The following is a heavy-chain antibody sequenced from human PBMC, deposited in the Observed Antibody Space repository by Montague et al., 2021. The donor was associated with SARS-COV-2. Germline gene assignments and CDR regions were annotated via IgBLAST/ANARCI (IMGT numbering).Heavy chain of an antibody. CDR1: GASVGSSD. V-gene: IGHV4-59*02. Sequence: SETLSLTCTASGASVGSSDWGWIRQSPGKGLEWIGYFYSVGSTDYNPSLKSRATISRDTSKNQFSLKVRSVTAADTAVYYCARETMTADAFDIWGQGTMATVSS. D-gene: IGHD1-14*01. CDR2: FYSVGST. CDR3: ARETMTADAFDI. J-gene: IGHJ3*02.